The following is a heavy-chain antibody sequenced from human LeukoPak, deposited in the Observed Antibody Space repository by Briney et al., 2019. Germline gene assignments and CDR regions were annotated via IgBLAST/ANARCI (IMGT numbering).Heavy chain of an antibody. CDR2: IYYSGST. D-gene: IGHD6-13*01. V-gene: IGHV4-30-4*01. CDR1: GGSISSGDYY. Sequence: PSETLSLTCTVSGGSISSGDYYWSWIRQPPGKGLEWIGYIYYSGSTYYNPSLKSRVTISVDTSKNQFSLKLSSVTAADTAVYYCARLCSSSWHQVDHWGQGTLVTVSS. CDR3: ARLCSSSWHQVDH. J-gene: IGHJ4*02.